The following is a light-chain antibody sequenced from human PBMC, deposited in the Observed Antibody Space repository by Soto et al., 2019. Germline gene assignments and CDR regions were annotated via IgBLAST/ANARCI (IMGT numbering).Light chain of an antibody. CDR1: QSVLETSNKKNY. Sequence: DIVMTQSPDSLAVSLGERATFSCKSSQSVLETSNKKNYVAWYKQRPGQPPNLLIYWASTRESGVPDRFRGSGSGTDVTLTIDNLLAEDGAVYYCQEYYRSPYSFGGGTRLEI. V-gene: IGKV4-1*01. CDR2: WAS. CDR3: QEYYRSPYS. J-gene: IGKJ4*01.